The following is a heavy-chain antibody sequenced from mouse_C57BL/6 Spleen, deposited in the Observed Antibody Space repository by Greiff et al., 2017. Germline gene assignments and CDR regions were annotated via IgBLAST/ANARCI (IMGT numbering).Heavy chain of an antibody. D-gene: IGHD1-1*01. CDR1: GFTFSDYY. Sequence: EVKLMESEGGLVQPGSSMKLSCTASGFTFSDYYMAWVRQFPEKGLEWVANINYDGSSTYYLDSLKSRFIISRDNAKNILYLQMRSLKSEDTATYYCARGGYYGSSHMDYWGQGTSVTVSS. CDR2: INYDGSST. CDR3: ARGGYYGSSHMDY. V-gene: IGHV5-16*01. J-gene: IGHJ4*01.